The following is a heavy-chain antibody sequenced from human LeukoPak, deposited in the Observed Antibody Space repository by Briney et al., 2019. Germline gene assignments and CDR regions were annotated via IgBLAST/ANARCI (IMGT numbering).Heavy chain of an antibody. CDR1: GFTFSSYA. CDR2: ISYDGSNK. CDR3: SSATAGRSCSGGGCYEAGYYYGMDV. Sequence: PGGSLRLSCAASGFTFSSYAMHWVRQAPGKGLEWVAVISYDGSNKYYADSVKGRFTISRDNSKNTLYLQMNSLTAEDTAVYYCSSATAGRSCSGGGCYEAGYYYGMDVWGQGTTVTVSS. V-gene: IGHV3-30-3*01. J-gene: IGHJ6*02. D-gene: IGHD2-15*01.